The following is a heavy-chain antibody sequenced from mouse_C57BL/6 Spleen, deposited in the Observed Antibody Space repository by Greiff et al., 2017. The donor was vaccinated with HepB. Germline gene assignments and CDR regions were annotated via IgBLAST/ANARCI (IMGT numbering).Heavy chain of an antibody. Sequence: QVTLKVSGPGILQPSQTLSLTCSFSVFSLSTFGMGVSWIRQPSGKGLEWLAHIYWDEDKHYKPSLKSRLTISKDTSNNQVFLKITTVDTADTATYYSARGDYWGQGTTLTVSS. J-gene: IGHJ2*01. CDR2: IYWDEDK. CDR3: ARGDY. CDR1: VFSLSTFGMG. V-gene: IGHV8-9*01.